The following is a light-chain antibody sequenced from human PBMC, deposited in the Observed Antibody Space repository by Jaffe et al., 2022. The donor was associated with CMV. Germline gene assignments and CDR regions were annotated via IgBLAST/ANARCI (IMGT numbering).Light chain of an antibody. CDR3: GSSTSTSTYV. CDR1: SSDIGGYNY. V-gene: IGLV2-14*03. CDR2: DVF. Sequence: QSALTQPASVSGFPEQSITISCTGTSSDIGGYNYVSWYQQHPGKAPKLMIYDVFNRPSGVSYRFSGSKSGNTASLTISGLQTEDEADYYCGSSTSTSTYVLGTGTKVTVL. J-gene: IGLJ1*01.